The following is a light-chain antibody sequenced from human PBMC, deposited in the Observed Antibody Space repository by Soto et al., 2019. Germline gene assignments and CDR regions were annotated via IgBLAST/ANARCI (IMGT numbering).Light chain of an antibody. Sequence: VLTQSPGTLSLSPGESATLSCRASQTVSITYLTWYQQKPGQAPRLLIFGASKRAADIPARFSGSGSGTDFTLTISSLESEDFAVYYCQQRTSWPITFGQGTRLEIK. CDR3: QQRTSWPIT. V-gene: IGKV3-11*01. J-gene: IGKJ5*01. CDR2: GAS. CDR1: QTVSITY.